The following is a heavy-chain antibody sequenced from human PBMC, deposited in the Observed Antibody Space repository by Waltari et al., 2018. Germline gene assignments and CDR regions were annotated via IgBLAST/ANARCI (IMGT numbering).Heavy chain of an antibody. CDR3: AKAHFYDTSGYIEH. CDR2: INGYGDKT. V-gene: IGHV3-23*01. CDR1: GFIFNNYA. D-gene: IGHD3-22*01. J-gene: IGHJ5*02. Sequence: EVQLLESGGGLVQTGGSLRPTCAASGFIFNNYAINWVRQATGKGLEWVSGINGYGDKTYYADSVKGRFTLSRDNSRNTLSLQMNSLRAEDTAVYYCAKAHFYDTSGYIEHWGQGTLVTVSS.